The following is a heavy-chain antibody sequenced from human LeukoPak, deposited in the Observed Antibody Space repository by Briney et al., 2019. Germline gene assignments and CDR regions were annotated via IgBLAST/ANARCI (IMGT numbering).Heavy chain of an antibody. J-gene: IGHJ4*02. CDR2: TTDSGGGT. CDR1: GFTFSSSA. V-gene: IGHV3-23*01. Sequence: GGSLRLSCAASGFTFSSSAMSWVRQAPGKGLEWVSGTTDSGGGTFYADSVKGRFTISRDNFNNMLYLQMNSLRAEDTALYYCTKKGQTGDLDYWGQGTLVTVSS. D-gene: IGHD7-27*01. CDR3: TKKGQTGDLDY.